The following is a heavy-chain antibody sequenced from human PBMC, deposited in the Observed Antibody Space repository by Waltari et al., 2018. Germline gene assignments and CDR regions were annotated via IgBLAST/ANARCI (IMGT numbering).Heavy chain of an antibody. CDR3: VRPLTPYSFDAFDL. V-gene: IGHV3-53*01. CDR1: GFTVNTYY. Sequence: EVQLMESGGGLIQPGGSLRLSCVVSGFTVNTYYMSWVRQAPGKGPEWVSVIYSGGKKYYADSVKGRFTVTRDDSKTTVYLQMSSLIVDDTAVYFCVRPLTPYSFDAFDLWGQGTVVTVSS. CDR2: IYSGGKK. D-gene: IGHD2-15*01. J-gene: IGHJ3*01.